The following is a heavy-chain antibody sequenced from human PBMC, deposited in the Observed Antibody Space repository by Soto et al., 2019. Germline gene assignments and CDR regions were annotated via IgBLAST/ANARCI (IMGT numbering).Heavy chain of an antibody. D-gene: IGHD5-12*01. V-gene: IGHV1-24*01. Sequence: ASVKVSCKVSGYTLTELSMHWVRQAPGKGLEWMGGFDPEDGETIYAQKFQGRVTMTEDTSTDTAYMELSSLRSEDTAVYYCAGYVTDYYYYYYMDVWGKGTTVTVSS. J-gene: IGHJ6*03. CDR3: AGYVTDYYYYYYMDV. CDR2: FDPEDGET. CDR1: GYTLTELS.